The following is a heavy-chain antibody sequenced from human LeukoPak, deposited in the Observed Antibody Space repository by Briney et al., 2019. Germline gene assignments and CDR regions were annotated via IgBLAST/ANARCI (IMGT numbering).Heavy chain of an antibody. J-gene: IGHJ4*02. CDR1: GFTVSSKH. V-gene: IGHV3-53*01. D-gene: IGHD4-17*01. Sequence: GGSLRLSCAASGFTVSSKHMSWVRQAPGMGLEWISVIFGDGRTHYADSMKGRFTISRDNSKNTLYLQMSSLRAEDTAVYYCATRPSGDYPYFDFWGQGTLVTVSS. CDR2: IFGDGRT. CDR3: ATRPSGDYPYFDF.